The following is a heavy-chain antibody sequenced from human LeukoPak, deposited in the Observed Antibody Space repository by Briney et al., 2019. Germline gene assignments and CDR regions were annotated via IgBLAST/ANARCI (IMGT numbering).Heavy chain of an antibody. CDR2: ISSGSSTT. Sequence: GGSLRLSCAASGFPFSSYAMSWVRQAPGKGLEWVSYISSGSSTTYYADSVKGRFTISRDNAKNSLYLQMNSLRAEDTAVYYCARDQSSGTYHVDFDYWGQGTLVTVSS. D-gene: IGHD1-26*01. CDR1: GFPFSSYA. CDR3: ARDQSSGTYHVDFDY. V-gene: IGHV3-48*01. J-gene: IGHJ4*02.